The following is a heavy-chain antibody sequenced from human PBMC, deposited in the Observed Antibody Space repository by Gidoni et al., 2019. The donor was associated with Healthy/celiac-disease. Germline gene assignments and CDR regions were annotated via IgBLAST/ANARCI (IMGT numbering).Heavy chain of an antibody. CDR3: ARSGIAVAGTVTYFDY. J-gene: IGHJ4*02. Sequence: GFTLSSYAMHWVRQAPGKGLEWVAVISYDGSNKYYADSVKGRFTISRDNSKNTLYLQMNSLRAEDTAVYYCARSGIAVAGTVTYFDYWGQGTLVTVSS. V-gene: IGHV3-30-3*01. CDR2: ISYDGSNK. CDR1: GFTLSSYA. D-gene: IGHD6-19*01.